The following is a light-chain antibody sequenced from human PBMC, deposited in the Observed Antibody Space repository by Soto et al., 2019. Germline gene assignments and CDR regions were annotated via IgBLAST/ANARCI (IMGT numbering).Light chain of an antibody. CDR1: MRDVGAYNL. Sequence: QSVLTQPASVSGSPGQSITISCAGTMRDVGAYNLVSWYQQHPGRAPQLIIYDVNERPSSGVPDRFSGSKSGNTASLTISGLQAEDEAEYYCCSFSGTSTLYVFGSGTKLTVL. CDR3: CSFSGTSTLYV. J-gene: IGLJ1*01. CDR2: DVN. V-gene: IGLV2-14*03.